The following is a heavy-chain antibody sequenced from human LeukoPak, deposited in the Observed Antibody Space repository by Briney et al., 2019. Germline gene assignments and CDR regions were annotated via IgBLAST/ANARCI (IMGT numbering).Heavy chain of an antibody. CDR2: IIPIFGTA. Sequence: GASVKVSWKASGGTFSSYAISWVRQAPGQGLEWMGGIIPIFGTANYAQKFQGRVTITADESTSTAYMELSSLRSEDTAVYYCARDRGQTAIDPLFPRPYNWFDPWGQGTLVTVSS. D-gene: IGHD5-18*01. V-gene: IGHV1-69*13. CDR3: ARDRGQTAIDPLFPRPYNWFDP. J-gene: IGHJ5*02. CDR1: GGTFSSYA.